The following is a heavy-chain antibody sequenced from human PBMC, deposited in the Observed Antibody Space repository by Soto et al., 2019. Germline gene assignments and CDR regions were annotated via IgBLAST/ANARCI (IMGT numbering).Heavy chain of an antibody. CDR2: ISAGNGNT. CDR1: GYTFTSYA. Sequence: GSVKVSCKASGYTFTSYAMHCVRQAPGQRLEWMGWISAGNGNTKYSQKFQGRVTITRDTSASTAYMELSSLRSEDTAVSYCASARPTKYSSSWYGHLDYWGQGTLVTVSS. D-gene: IGHD6-13*01. CDR3: ASARPTKYSSSWYGHLDY. V-gene: IGHV1-3*01. J-gene: IGHJ4*02.